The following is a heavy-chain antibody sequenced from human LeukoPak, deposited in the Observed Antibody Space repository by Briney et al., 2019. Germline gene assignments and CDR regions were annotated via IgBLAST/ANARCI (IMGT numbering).Heavy chain of an antibody. J-gene: IGHJ4*02. CDR1: GYTFTSYG. CDR2: ISAYNGNT. Sequence: GASVKVSCKASGYTFTSYGISWVRQAPGQGLEWMGWISAYNGNTNYAQKLQGRVTMTTDTSTSTAYMELRSLRSDDTAVYYCARDYQYDFWSGYQWYYFDYWGQGTLVTVSS. D-gene: IGHD3-3*01. CDR3: ARDYQYDFWSGYQWYYFDY. V-gene: IGHV1-18*01.